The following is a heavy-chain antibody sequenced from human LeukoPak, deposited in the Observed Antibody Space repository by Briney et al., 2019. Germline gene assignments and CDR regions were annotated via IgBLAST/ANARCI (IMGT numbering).Heavy chain of an antibody. V-gene: IGHV4-34*01. D-gene: IGHD3-10*01. CDR3: ARSAAFYYGSGRPTYGMDV. CDR1: GGSFSGYY. CDR2: INHSGST. Sequence: PSETLSLTCAVYGGSFSGYYWSWIRQPPGKGLEWIGEINHSGSTNYNPSLKSRVTISVDTSKNKFSLKLSSVTAADTAVYYCARSAAFYYGSGRPTYGMDVWGQGTTVTVSS. J-gene: IGHJ6*02.